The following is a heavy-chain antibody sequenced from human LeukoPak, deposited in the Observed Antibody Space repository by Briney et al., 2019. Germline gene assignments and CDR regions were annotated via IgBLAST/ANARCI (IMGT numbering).Heavy chain of an antibody. D-gene: IGHD2-15*01. V-gene: IGHV3-53*01. Sequence: GGSLRLSCAASGFTFDDYAMHWVRQAPGKGLEWVSVIYSGGSTYYADSVKGRFTISRDNSKNTLYLQMNSLRAEDTAMYYCARAMGRYPVYYFDYWGQGTLVTVSS. CDR3: ARAMGRYPVYYFDY. CDR1: GFTFDDYA. CDR2: IYSGGST. J-gene: IGHJ4*02.